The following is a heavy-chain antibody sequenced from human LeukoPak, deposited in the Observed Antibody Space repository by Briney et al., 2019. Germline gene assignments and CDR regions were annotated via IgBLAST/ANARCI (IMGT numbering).Heavy chain of an antibody. CDR1: GFTFSTYW. V-gene: IGHV3-7*01. D-gene: IGHD3-3*01. J-gene: IGHJ4*02. Sequence: GGSLRLSCAASGFTFSTYWMTWVRQAPGKGLEWVANIKNDGSEKYYVDSVKGRFTISRDNARNSLYLQMNSLRAEDTAVYYCAKSPTYYDFWSGYKFIDYWGQGTLVTVSS. CDR3: AKSPTYYDFWSGYKFIDY. CDR2: IKNDGSEK.